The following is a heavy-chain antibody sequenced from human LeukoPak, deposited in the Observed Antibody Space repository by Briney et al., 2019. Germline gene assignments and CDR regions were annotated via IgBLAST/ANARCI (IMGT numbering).Heavy chain of an antibody. CDR3: ARDCSSATCYAAFDY. D-gene: IGHD2-2*01. Sequence: GGSLRLSCVASGCTFTKYAMDWVRQAPGKGLKWVASISYDDTNKAYSDSVKGRFTVSRDKSNNALYLQMNSLRAEDTGVYYCARDCSSATCYAAFDYWGQGTLVTVSS. V-gene: IGHV3-30-3*01. J-gene: IGHJ4*02. CDR1: GCTFTKYA. CDR2: ISYDDTNK.